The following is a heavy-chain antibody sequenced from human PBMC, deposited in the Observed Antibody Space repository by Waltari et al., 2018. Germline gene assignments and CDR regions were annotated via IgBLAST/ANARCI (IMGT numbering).Heavy chain of an antibody. J-gene: IGHJ3*02. V-gene: IGHV3-48*01. CDR3: ARGEGTDAFDI. CDR1: GFIFSSYS. CDR2: ISSSSSTI. D-gene: IGHD3-16*01. Sequence: VQLVESGGGVVQPGGSLRLSCAASGFIFSSYSMNWVRQAPGKGLEWVSYISSSSSTIYYADSMKGRFTISRDNAKNSLYLQMNSLRAEDTAVYYCARGEGTDAFDIWGQGTMVTVSS.